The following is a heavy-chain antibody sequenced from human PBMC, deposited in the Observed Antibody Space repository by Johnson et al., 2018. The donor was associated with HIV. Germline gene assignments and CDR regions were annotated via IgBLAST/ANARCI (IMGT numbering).Heavy chain of an antibody. V-gene: IGHV3-7*04. CDR2: IKHDGSEK. CDR1: GFTFSSYW. CDR3: ARVRGLIAFDI. J-gene: IGHJ3*02. Sequence: VQLVESGGGLVQPGGSLRLSCAASGFTFSSYWMSWVRQAPGKGLEWVANIKHDGSEKYYVDSVKGRFTISRDNAKNSLYLQMNSLRAEDTAVYYCARVRGLIAFDIWGKGTMVTVSS.